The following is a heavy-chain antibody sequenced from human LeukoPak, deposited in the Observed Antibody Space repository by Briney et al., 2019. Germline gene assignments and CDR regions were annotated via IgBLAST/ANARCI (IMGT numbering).Heavy chain of an antibody. CDR1: GFTFSSYW. CDR3: ARDRIVVVPAAGGLFNWFDP. J-gene: IGHJ5*02. D-gene: IGHD2-2*01. V-gene: IGHV3-74*01. Sequence: QPGGSLRLSCAASGFTFSSYWMPWVRQAPGKGLVWVSRINTDGSSTSYADSVKGRFTISRDNAKNTLYLQMNSLRAEDTAVYYCARDRIVVVPAAGGLFNWFDPWGKGTLVTVSS. CDR2: INTDGSST.